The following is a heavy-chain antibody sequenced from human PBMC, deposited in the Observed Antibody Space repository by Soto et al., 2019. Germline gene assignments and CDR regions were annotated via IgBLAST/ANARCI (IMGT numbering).Heavy chain of an antibody. CDR1: GDSISSGDYY. Sequence: SETLSLTCTVSGDSISSGDYYWSWIRQPPGKGLEWIGCIYYSGSTYYNPSLKSRVTISVDTSKNQFSLKLSSVTAADTAVYYCARALYSSFPRYYYYGMYVWGQGTTVTVSS. CDR2: IYYSGST. D-gene: IGHD4-4*01. J-gene: IGHJ6*02. CDR3: ARALYSSFPRYYYYGMYV. V-gene: IGHV4-30-4*01.